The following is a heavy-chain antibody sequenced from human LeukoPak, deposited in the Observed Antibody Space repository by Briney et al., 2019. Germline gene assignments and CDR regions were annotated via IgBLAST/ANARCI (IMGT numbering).Heavy chain of an antibody. D-gene: IGHD3-22*01. CDR3: ARGNYYDSSGYFD. CDR1: GGTFSSYA. V-gene: IGHV1-69*05. CDR2: IIPMFGTT. Sequence: SVKVPCKASGGTFSSYAVSWVRQAPGQGLEWMGRIIPMFGTTNYAQSFQSRLTITMDKSTTTAYMELSSLRFEDTAMYYCARGNYYDSSGYFDWGQGTLVTVSS. J-gene: IGHJ4*02.